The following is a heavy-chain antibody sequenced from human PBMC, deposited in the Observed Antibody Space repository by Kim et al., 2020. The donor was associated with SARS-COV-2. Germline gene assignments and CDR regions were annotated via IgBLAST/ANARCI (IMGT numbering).Heavy chain of an antibody. D-gene: IGHD3-22*01. CDR1: GASISSSSC. CDR2: VDHSGTT. Sequence: SETLSLTCVVSGASISSSSCWSWVRQPPGKGLEWIGEVDHSGTTSYNVSLKNRVSILVDKSKNQFSLRLTSVSAADTAVYYCARGVSSAWTLRAWFYHWG. J-gene: IGHJ5*02. CDR3: ARGVSSAWTLRAWFYH. V-gene: IGHV4-4*02.